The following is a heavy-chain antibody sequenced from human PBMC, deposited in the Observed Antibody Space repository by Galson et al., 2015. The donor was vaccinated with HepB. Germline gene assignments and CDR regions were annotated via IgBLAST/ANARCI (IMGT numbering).Heavy chain of an antibody. V-gene: IGHV3-30*04. J-gene: IGHJ4*02. D-gene: IGHD4-23*01. Sequence: SLRLSCAAFGFTFGSFAMHWVRQAPGKGLEWVALISYDGSNKYYADSVKGRFTISRDNSKNTLYLQMNSLRAEDTALFYCARVNYGGKDPYYFDYWGQGTLVTVSS. CDR3: ARVNYGGKDPYYFDY. CDR1: GFTFGSFA. CDR2: ISYDGSNK.